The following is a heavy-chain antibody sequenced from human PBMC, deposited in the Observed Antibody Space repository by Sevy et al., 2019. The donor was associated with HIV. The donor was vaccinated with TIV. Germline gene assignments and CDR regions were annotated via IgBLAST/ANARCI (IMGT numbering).Heavy chain of an antibody. J-gene: IGHJ3*02. D-gene: IGHD3-10*01. CDR3: VKGRGMVQGALLSDDI. Sequence: GGSLRLSCAASGFTFSTYGMHWVRQAPGKGLEWVTFIRYDGTTKYYADSVKGRFTVSRDNSKNTLYLQMNRLRAEDTAVYYCVKGRGMVQGALLSDDIWGQGTKVTVSS. CDR1: GFTFSTYG. V-gene: IGHV3-30*02. CDR2: IRYDGTTK.